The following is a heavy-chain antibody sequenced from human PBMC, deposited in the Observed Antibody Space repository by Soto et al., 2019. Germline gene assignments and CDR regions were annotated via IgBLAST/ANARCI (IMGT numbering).Heavy chain of an antibody. Sequence: GGSLRLSCAASGFTFSTYWMHWVRQAPGKGLVWVSLINSDGSNTNYADSVKGRFTISRDDAKNTLYLQMNSLRAEDTAVYYCARRGAGTTLFLDYWGQGTLVTVSS. V-gene: IGHV3-74*01. CDR2: INSDGSNT. J-gene: IGHJ4*02. D-gene: IGHD6-13*01. CDR3: ARRGAGTTLFLDY. CDR1: GFTFSTYW.